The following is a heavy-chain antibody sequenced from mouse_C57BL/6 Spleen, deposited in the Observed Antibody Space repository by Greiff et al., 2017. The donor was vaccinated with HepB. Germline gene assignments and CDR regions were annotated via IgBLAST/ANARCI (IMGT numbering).Heavy chain of an antibody. Sequence: EVKLVESGGGLVQPGGSLSLSCAASGFTFTDYYMSWVRQPPGKALEWLGFIRNKANGYTTEYSASVKGRFTISSDNSQSILYLQMNALRAEDSATYYCARPQLGRGYYYAMDYWGQGTSVTVSS. V-gene: IGHV7-3*01. CDR2: IRNKANGYTT. CDR3: ARPQLGRGYYYAMDY. J-gene: IGHJ4*01. CDR1: GFTFTDYY. D-gene: IGHD4-1*02.